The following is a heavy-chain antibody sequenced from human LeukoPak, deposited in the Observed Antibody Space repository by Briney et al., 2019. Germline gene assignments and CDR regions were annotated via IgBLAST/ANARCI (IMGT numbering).Heavy chain of an antibody. CDR2: IIPILGIA. J-gene: IGHJ4*02. CDR3: ASASSGTDY. V-gene: IGHV1-69*04. CDR1: GGTFSSYA. D-gene: IGHD6-19*01. Sequence: APVKVSCKASGGTFSSYAISWVRQAPGQGLEWMGRIIPILGIANYAQKFQGRVTITADKSTSTAYMELSSLRSEDTAVYYCASASSGTDYWGQGTLVTVSS.